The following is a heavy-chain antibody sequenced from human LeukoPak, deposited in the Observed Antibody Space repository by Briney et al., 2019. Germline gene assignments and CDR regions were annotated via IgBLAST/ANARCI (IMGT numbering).Heavy chain of an antibody. CDR2: ISSGGSVM. CDR3: TRDLEY. Sequence: GGSLRLSCGASGYTFSDYTMNWVRQAPGKGPEWISYISSGGSVMHYADSAKGRFTISRDNVENSLYLQMNSLRVEDTAVYYCTRDLEYWGQGVLVTVSS. CDR1: GYTFSDYT. V-gene: IGHV3-48*01. J-gene: IGHJ4*02.